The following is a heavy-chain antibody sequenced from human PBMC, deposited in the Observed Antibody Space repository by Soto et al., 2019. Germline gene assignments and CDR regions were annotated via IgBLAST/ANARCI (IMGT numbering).Heavy chain of an antibody. CDR1: GFTFSSYA. V-gene: IGHV3-23*01. J-gene: IGHJ4*02. CDR2: ISGSGGST. D-gene: IGHD3-22*01. CDR3: AKDQLGLGRYYYDSSGYYYVY. Sequence: EVQLLESGGGLVQPGGSLRLSCAASGFTFSSYAMSWVRQAPGKGLEWVSAISGSGGSTYYADSVKGRFTISRDNSKNXLXLXXNSLRAEDTAVYYCAKDQLGLGRYYYDSSGYYYVYWGQGTLVTVSS.